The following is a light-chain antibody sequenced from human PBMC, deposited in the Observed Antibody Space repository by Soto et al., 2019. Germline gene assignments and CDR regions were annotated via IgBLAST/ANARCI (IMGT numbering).Light chain of an antibody. J-gene: IGLJ1*01. CDR2: EVT. CDR1: SSDVGAYNF. CDR3: SSYTSTNTPYV. Sequence: QSALTQPASVSGSPGQSITISCTGSSSDVGAYNFVSWYQHHPGRAPKLILYEVTTRPSGVSSRFSGSKSGNTASLTISGLQADDEATYYCSSYTSTNTPYVFXTGTKVTVL. V-gene: IGLV2-14*01.